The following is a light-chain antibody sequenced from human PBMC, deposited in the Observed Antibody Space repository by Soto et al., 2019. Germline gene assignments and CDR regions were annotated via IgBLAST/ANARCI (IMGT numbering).Light chain of an antibody. CDR2: AAA. CDR1: QGVXSN. Sequence: EIVLTQSPATLSVSPRERATLSCGASQGVXSNLAWYQKKLGQAPRTLXDAAATRATGSPARXSGSGSATEFTLTISSLQSEDFAVYYSQQYNNGTQTFCQGTKVDI. J-gene: IGKJ1*01. CDR3: QQYNNGTQT. V-gene: IGKV3-15*01.